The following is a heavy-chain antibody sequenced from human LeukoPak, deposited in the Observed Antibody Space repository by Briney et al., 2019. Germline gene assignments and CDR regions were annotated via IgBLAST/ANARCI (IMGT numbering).Heavy chain of an antibody. CDR1: GDSVSSNSAA. CDR3: AKEGDPFHSSSYLDY. J-gene: IGHJ4*02. V-gene: IGHV6-1*01. Sequence: QTLSLTCAISGDSVSSNSAAWNWIRQSPSRGLEWLGRTYYRSKWYNDYAVSVKSRITINPDTSKNQFSLQLNSVTPEDTAVYYCAKEGDPFHSSSYLDYWGQGTLVTVSS. D-gene: IGHD6-13*01. CDR2: TYYRSKWYN.